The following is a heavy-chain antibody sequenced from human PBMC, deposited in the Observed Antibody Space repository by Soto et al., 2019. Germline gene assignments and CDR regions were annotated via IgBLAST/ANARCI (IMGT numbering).Heavy chain of an antibody. CDR1: GYTFTSYG. D-gene: IGHD2-2*01. CDR3: ARFVVVPAATYYYYYGMDV. Sequence: QVQLVQSGAEVKKPGASVKVSCKASGYTFTSYGISWVRQAPGQGLEWMGWISAYNGNTNYAQKLQGRVTMTTDTSPSTAYMELRSLRSDDTAVYYCARFVVVPAATYYYYYGMDVWGQGTTVTVSS. CDR2: ISAYNGNT. V-gene: IGHV1-18*04. J-gene: IGHJ6*02.